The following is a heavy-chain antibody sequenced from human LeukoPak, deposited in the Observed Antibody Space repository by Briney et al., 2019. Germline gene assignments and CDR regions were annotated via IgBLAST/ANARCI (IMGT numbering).Heavy chain of an antibody. CDR2: IYTSGST. D-gene: IGHD3-22*01. Sequence: PSETLSLTCTVSGGSISSYYWSWIRQPAGKGLEWIGRIYTSGSTNYNPSLKSRVTMSVDTSKNQFSLKLSSVTAADTAVYYCARTYYDSSGHFRIYYFDYWGQGTLVTVSS. CDR1: GGSISSYY. V-gene: IGHV4-4*07. CDR3: ARTYYDSSGHFRIYYFDY. J-gene: IGHJ4*02.